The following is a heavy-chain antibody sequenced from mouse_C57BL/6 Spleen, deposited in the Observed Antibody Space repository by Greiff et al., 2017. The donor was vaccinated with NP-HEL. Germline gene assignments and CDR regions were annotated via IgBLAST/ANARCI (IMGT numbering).Heavy chain of an antibody. J-gene: IGHJ4*01. CDR1: GYAFTNYL. Sequence: VQLQQSGAELVRPGTSVKVSCKASGYAFTNYLIEWVKQRPGQGLEWIGVINPGSGGTNYNEKFKGKATLTADKSSSTAYMQLSSLTSEDSAVYFCARHRTTVYYAMDDWGQGTSVTVSS. CDR3: ARHRTTVYYAMDD. V-gene: IGHV1-54*01. CDR2: INPGSGGT. D-gene: IGHD1-1*01.